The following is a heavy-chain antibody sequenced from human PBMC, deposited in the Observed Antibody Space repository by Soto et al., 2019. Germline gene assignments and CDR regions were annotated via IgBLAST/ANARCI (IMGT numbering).Heavy chain of an antibody. D-gene: IGHD1-26*01. J-gene: IGHJ3*02. V-gene: IGHV3-23*01. Sequence: EVHLLESGGGLVQPGGSLRLSCAASGFTFGNYAMTWVRQAPGKGLERVSTISGSGDYTIYADSVKGRFTISRDNSKNTLFLQMNSLRAEDTALYYCAKDLGPATYVFDIWGQGTMVTVPS. CDR2: ISGSGDYT. CDR3: AKDLGPATYVFDI. CDR1: GFTFGNYA.